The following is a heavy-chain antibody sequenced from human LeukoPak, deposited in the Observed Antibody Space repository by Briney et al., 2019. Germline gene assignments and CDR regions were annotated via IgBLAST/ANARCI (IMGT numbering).Heavy chain of an antibody. J-gene: IGHJ4*02. CDR2: IYYSGST. D-gene: IGHD3-10*01. CDR1: GGSISSSSYY. Sequence: SETLSLTCTVSGGSISSSSYYWAWIRQPPGKGLEWIGSIYYSGSTYYNPSLKSRVTISVDTSKNQFSLKLSSVTAADTAVYYCARNITLVDSYSSDYWGQGTLITVSS. CDR3: ARNITLVDSYSSDY. V-gene: IGHV4-39*01.